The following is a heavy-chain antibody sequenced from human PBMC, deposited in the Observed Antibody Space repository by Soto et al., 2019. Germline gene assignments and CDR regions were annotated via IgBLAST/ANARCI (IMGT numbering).Heavy chain of an antibody. J-gene: IGHJ5*01. CDR1: GFTFSRYG. V-gene: IGHV3-33*01. CDR2: IWYDGSTK. CDR3: ARDQDCYSSGYVLSNT. Sequence: LRLSCAASGFTFSRYGMHWVRQAPGKGLARVAVIWYDGSTKYYEDSVKGRFTISGDNSKNTLYLQMNSRRAENTPVYYCARDQDCYSSGYVLSNTWDQGTL. D-gene: IGHD3-22*01.